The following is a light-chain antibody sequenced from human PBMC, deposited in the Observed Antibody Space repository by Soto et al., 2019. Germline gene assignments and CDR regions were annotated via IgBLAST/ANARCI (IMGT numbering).Light chain of an antibody. V-gene: IGKV1-39*01. CDR1: HSLSSR. CDR3: QQSFSPAYT. CDR2: ETS. Sequence: IPMTQSPSSLSASVGDRVTITCRASHSLSSRLTWYQQKPGEAPKLLIYETSSLHSGVPSRFSGCGSETDVTLTISSLQPEDFATYYCQQSFSPAYTFGQGTKLEI. J-gene: IGKJ2*01.